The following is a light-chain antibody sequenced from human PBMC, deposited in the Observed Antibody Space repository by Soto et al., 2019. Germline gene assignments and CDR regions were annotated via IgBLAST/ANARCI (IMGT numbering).Light chain of an antibody. CDR1: TSDVGSYNL. CDR2: EGS. CDR3: CSYAGSSTSVV. V-gene: IGLV2-23*01. Sequence: QSVLTQPASVSGSPGQSITISCTGTTSDVGSYNLVSWYQQYPGKAPKLMIYEGSKRPSGVSNRFSGSKSGNTASLTVSGLQAEDEADYYCCSYAGSSTSVVFGGGTKVTVL. J-gene: IGLJ2*01.